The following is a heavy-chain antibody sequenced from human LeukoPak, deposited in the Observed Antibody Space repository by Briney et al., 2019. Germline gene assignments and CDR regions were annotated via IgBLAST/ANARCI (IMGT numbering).Heavy chain of an antibody. CDR3: ASSHWIFGVVIRLDAFDI. CDR2: IIPIFGTA. J-gene: IGHJ3*02. D-gene: IGHD3-3*01. Sequence: SVKVSCKASGGTVSSYAISWVRQAPGQGLEWMGGIIPIFGTANYAQKFQGRVTITTDESTSTAYMELSSLRSEDTAVYYCASSHWIFGVVIRLDAFDIWGQGTMVTVSS. CDR1: GGTVSSYA. V-gene: IGHV1-69*05.